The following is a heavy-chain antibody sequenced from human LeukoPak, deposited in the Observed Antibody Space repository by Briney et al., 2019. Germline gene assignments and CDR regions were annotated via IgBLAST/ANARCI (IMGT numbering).Heavy chain of an antibody. D-gene: IGHD6-6*01. CDR2: IYYSGST. CDR1: GGSISSYY. V-gene: IGHV4-59*01. CDR3: ARARPSPLGFDY. J-gene: IGHJ4*02. Sequence: SETLSLTCTVSGGSISSYYWSWIRQPPGKGLEWIGYIYYSGSTNYNPSLKSRVTISVDTSKNQFSLKLSSVTAADTAVYYCARARPSPLGFDYWGQGTLVTVSS.